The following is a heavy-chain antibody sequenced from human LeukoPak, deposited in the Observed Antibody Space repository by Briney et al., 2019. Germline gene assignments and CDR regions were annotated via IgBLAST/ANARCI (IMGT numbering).Heavy chain of an antibody. CDR1: GFTLDDYA. D-gene: IGHD3-22*01. V-gene: IGHV3-9*01. CDR2: ISWNSGSI. Sequence: QPGRSLRLSCVGSGFTLDDYAMHWVRQAPGRGLEWVSGISWNSGSIGYADSVKGRFTISRDNAKNSLYLQMNSLRTEDTALYYCAKCPYDSSGYDYFDYWGQGTLVTVSS. J-gene: IGHJ4*02. CDR3: AKCPYDSSGYDYFDY.